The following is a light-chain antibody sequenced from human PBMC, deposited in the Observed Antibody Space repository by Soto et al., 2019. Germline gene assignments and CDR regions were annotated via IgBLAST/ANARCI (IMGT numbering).Light chain of an antibody. CDR2: GAS. J-gene: IGKJ5*01. Sequence: EIVMTQSPATLSVSPGEGTTLSCRASQFIGNNLAWYQQKPGQAPRLLIYGASTRATGIPASFSGSGSGTEFTLTITSLQSEDFAVYYCQQYKNWPYTFGQGTRLEIK. CDR3: QQYKNWPYT. V-gene: IGKV3-15*01. CDR1: QFIGNN.